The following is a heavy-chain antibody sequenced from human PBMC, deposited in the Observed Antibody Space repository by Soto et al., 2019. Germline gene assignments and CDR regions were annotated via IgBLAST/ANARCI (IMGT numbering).Heavy chain of an antibody. CDR1: GDSMTNTIYY. CDR2: IYYSGNT. Sequence: SETLSLTCTVSGDSMTNTIYYWGWVRQPPGKGLEWIGSIYYSGNTFYSPSLKSRVTISVDTSKNQFSLKLSSVTAADTAIYYCARHKRAVAATLAYWGQGTLVTVSS. CDR3: ARHKRAVAATLAY. J-gene: IGHJ4*02. V-gene: IGHV4-39*01. D-gene: IGHD6-19*01.